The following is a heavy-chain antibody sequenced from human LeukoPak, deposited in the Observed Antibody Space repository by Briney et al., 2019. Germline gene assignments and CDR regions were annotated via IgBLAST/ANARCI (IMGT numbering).Heavy chain of an antibody. CDR1: GFTFSSYA. CDR3: ANGASGSTAPSNWFDP. Sequence: SGGSLRLSCAASGFTFSSYAMSWVRQAPGKGLEWVSAISGSGGSTYYADSVKGRFTISRDNSKNTLYLQMNSLRAQDTAVYYCANGASGSTAPSNWFDPWGQGTLVTVSS. CDR2: ISGSGGST. D-gene: IGHD7-27*01. V-gene: IGHV3-23*01. J-gene: IGHJ5*02.